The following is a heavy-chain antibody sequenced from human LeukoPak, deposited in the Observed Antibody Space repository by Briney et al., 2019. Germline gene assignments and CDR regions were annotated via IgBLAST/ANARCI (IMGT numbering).Heavy chain of an antibody. V-gene: IGHV4-39*07. CDR3: ARDPDGYKFFDY. CDR2: IYYTGST. Sequence: SETLSLTCTVSGGSVTSSSYYWGWIRQPPGKGLQWIGSIYYTGSTYYNPSLRSRVTISLNTSKNQHSLKLSSVTAADTAVYYCARDPDGYKFFDYWGRGSPVIVSS. D-gene: IGHD5-24*01. J-gene: IGHJ4*02. CDR1: GGSVTSSSYY.